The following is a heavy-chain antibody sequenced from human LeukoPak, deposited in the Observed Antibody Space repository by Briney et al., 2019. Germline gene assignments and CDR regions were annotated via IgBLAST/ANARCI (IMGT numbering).Heavy chain of an antibody. CDR3: ARGGSGSYYNWFDP. D-gene: IGHD3-10*01. CDR1: GGSISSSSYY. CDR2: IYYSGST. Sequence: SQTLSLTCTVSGGSISSSSYYWGWIRQPPGKGLEWIGSIYYSGSTYYNPSLKSRVTISVDTSKNQFSLKLSSVTAADTAVYYCARGGSGSYYNWFDPWGQGTLVTVSS. J-gene: IGHJ5*02. V-gene: IGHV4-39*07.